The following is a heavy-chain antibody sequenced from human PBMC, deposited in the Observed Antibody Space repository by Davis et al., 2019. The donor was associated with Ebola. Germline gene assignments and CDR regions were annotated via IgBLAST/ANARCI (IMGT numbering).Heavy chain of an antibody. CDR1: VFSFSSFW. CDR3: AREGKIFGLDY. J-gene: IGHJ4*02. D-gene: IGHD3-3*01. CDR2: IKTDGSMT. Sequence: GESLKISCAASVFSFSSFWMHWVRQAPGKGLVWVSRIKTDGSMTGYGDSVQGRFTISRDNAKNTLYLQMNDLRAEDTAVYYCAREGKIFGLDYWGQGALVTVSS. V-gene: IGHV3-74*01.